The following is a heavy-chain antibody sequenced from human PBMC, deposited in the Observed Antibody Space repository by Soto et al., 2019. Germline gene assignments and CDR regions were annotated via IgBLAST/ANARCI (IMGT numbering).Heavy chain of an antibody. J-gene: IGHJ3*01. D-gene: IGHD3-16*01. CDR1: GGSFGSSA. CDR2: IIPVFDKA. Sequence: QVQLVQSGADVKKPGSSVKVSCKASGGSFGSSAISWVRQAPAQGLEWMGEIIPVFDKANYAQNFQGRLTITADEPTGTVFMELSSLSYEDTAVYFCARLRRDWGDAFDLWGLGTLVTVSS. CDR3: ARLRRDWGDAFDL. V-gene: IGHV1-69*01.